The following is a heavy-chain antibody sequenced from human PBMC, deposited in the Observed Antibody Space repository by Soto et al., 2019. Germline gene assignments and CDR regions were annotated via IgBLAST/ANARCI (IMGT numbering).Heavy chain of an antibody. Sequence: PSETLSLTCTVSGGSISSGDYYWSWIRQPPGKGLEWIGYIYYSGSTYYNPSLKSRVTTSVDTSKNQFSLKLSSVTAADTAVYYCARERWIDCSSTSCYGIDYWGQGTLVTVSS. CDR2: IYYSGST. CDR3: ARERWIDCSSTSCYGIDY. J-gene: IGHJ4*02. D-gene: IGHD2-2*01. V-gene: IGHV4-30-4*01. CDR1: GGSISSGDYY.